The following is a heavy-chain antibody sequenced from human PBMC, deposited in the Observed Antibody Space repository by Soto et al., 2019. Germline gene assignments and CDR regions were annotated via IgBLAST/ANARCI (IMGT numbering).Heavy chain of an antibody. J-gene: IGHJ4*02. D-gene: IGHD3-22*01. CDR1: GGTFSSYA. CDR2: IIPIFGTA. V-gene: IGHV1-69*01. Sequence: QVQLVQSGAEVKKPGSSVKVSCKASGGTFSSYANSWVRQAPGQGLEWMGGIIPIFGTANYAQKFQGRVTITADESTSTAYMELSSLRSEDTAVYYCERVGYYDSSGYYGLNYWGQGTLVTVSS. CDR3: ERVGYYDSSGYYGLNY.